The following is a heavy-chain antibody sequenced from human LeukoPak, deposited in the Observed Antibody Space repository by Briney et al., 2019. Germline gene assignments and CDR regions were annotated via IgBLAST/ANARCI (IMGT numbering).Heavy chain of an antibody. V-gene: IGHV3-23*01. CDR2: ISGSGGST. J-gene: IGHJ4*02. CDR3: AKASGGYYFEY. D-gene: IGHD6-19*01. CDR1: GFTFNNYA. Sequence: GGSLRLSCAASGFTFNNYAMNWVRQAPGKGLEWVSGISGSGGSTYYADSVKGQFTISRDNSKNTLYLQMNSLRAEDTAVYYCAKASGGYYFEYWGQGTPVTVSS.